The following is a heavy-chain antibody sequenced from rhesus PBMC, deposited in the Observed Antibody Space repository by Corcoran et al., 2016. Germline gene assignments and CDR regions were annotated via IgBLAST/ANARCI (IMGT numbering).Heavy chain of an antibody. CDR2: ITNGGDRT. CDR1: GFTFSDYY. D-gene: IGHD7-45*01. CDR3: TRANWGSDY. J-gene: IGHJ4*01. V-gene: IGHV3-178*01. Sequence: EVQLVESGGGLAKPGGSLRLSCAASGFTFSDYYMDWVRQAPGKGLELVSRITNGGDRTWYADSVKDRFTISRENAKNTLYLQMNSLRPGDTAVYYCTRANWGSDYWGQGVLVTVSS.